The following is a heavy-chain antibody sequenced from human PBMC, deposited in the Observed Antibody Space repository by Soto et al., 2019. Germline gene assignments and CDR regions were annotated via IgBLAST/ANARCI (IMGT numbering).Heavy chain of an antibody. D-gene: IGHD6-19*01. V-gene: IGHV3-13*01. CDR1: GFTFSSYD. CDR2: IGTAGDT. Sequence: ESGGGLVQPGGSLRLSCAASGFTFSSYDMHWVRQATGKGLEWVSAIGTAGDTYYPGSVKGRFTISRENAKNSLYLQMNSLRAGDTAVYYCARGGTGYSSGWYEGMYYFDYWGQGTLVTVSS. J-gene: IGHJ4*02. CDR3: ARGGTGYSSGWYEGMYYFDY.